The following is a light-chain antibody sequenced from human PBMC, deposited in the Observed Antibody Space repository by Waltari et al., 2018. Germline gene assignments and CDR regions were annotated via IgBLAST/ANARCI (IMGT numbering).Light chain of an antibody. Sequence: MTPSPATLSVSPGKRFPLSCKNSQNINGRLAWYQHKPGQSPRLLMPAASTRATGIPDRCSGSGSGTDFTLTLSGLQSEDLAVSYCQQYDDWPPLTFGGGTKVEIK. J-gene: IGKJ4*01. CDR1: QNINGR. CDR2: AAS. CDR3: QQYDDWPPLT. V-gene: IGKV3-15*01.